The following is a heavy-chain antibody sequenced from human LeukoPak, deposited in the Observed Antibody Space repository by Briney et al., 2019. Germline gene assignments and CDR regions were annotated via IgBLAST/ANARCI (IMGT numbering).Heavy chain of an antibody. V-gene: IGHV3-20*04. CDR2: INWRGGTT. J-gene: IGHJ4*02. CDR3: ARDLVVAGTGFGY. Sequence: GGSLRLSCAASGFTFYDYGMSWVRRSPGKGLEGVSCINWRGGTTVYADCVRGRFTISRDNDKRSLYLQMNSLRAEDTALYYCARDLVVAGTGFGYWGQGTLVTVSS. D-gene: IGHD6-19*01. CDR1: GFTFYDYG.